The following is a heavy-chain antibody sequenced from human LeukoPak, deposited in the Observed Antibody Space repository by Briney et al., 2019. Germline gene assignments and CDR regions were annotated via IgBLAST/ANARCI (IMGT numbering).Heavy chain of an antibody. V-gene: IGHV5-10-1*01. D-gene: IGHD5-24*01. CDR2: IDPSDSDT. CDR1: GYSFTTYW. Sequence: GGSLRISCKGSGYSFTTYWISWVRQMPGKGLEWMGTIDPSDSDTNYSPSFQGHVTISVDKSISTAYLQWSLKASDTAVYYCARRGGEGYNTYYFDFWGQGTLVTVSS. CDR3: ARRGGEGYNTYYFDF. J-gene: IGHJ4*02.